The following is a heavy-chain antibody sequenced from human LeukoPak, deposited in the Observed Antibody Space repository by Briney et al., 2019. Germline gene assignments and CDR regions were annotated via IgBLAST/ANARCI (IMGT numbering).Heavy chain of an antibody. J-gene: IGHJ6*02. CDR3: SRDRRYGGMDV. V-gene: IGHV3-74*01. CDR1: GFTFSSYW. D-gene: IGHD3-10*01. Sequence: GSLRLSCAASGFTFSSYWMHWVRQAPGEGLVWVSRIDSDGSSTSYADSVKGRFTISRDNAKNTLYLQLNSLRAEDTAVYYCSRDRRYGGMDVWGQGTTVTVSS. CDR2: IDSDGSST.